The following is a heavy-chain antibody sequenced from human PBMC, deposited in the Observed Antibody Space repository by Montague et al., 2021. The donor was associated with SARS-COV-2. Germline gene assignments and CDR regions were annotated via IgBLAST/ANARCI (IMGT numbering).Heavy chain of an antibody. Sequence: TLSLTCTVSCGSISNYYWTWIRQPAGKGLEWIGRLYTSGSTTYXPSLKSRGTMSVDTSKNQFSLNVTSVTAADTAIYYCARESGYNRGWRYYYVMDVWGQGTTVTVS. V-gene: IGHV4-4*07. J-gene: IGHJ6*02. D-gene: IGHD6-19*01. CDR2: LYTSGST. CDR3: ARESGYNRGWRYYYVMDV. CDR1: CGSISNYY.